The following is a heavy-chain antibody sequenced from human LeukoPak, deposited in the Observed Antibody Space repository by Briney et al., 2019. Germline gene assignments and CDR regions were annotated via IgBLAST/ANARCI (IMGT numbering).Heavy chain of an antibody. CDR3: ASTNWNDVNWFDP. CDR2: MNPNSGNT. J-gene: IGHJ5*02. D-gene: IGHD1-1*01. CDR1: GYTFTSYD. Sequence: ASVKVSCKASGYTFTSYDINWVRQATGQGLEWMGWMNPNSGNTGYAQKFQGRVTITADESTSTAYMELSSLRSEDTAVYYCASTNWNDVNWFDPWGQGTLVTVSS. V-gene: IGHV1-8*03.